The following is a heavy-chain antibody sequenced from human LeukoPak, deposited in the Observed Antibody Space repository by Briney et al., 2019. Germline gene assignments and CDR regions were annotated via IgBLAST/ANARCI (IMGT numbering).Heavy chain of an antibody. Sequence: SQTLSLTCTVSGGSISSGSYYWSCIRHPAGKGLEWIGRVYSSGSTDYNPSLKSRLSISVDTSKIQFSLRLSSVTVADTSVYYCARTPLRGATFFTSYPNWFDTWGQGTLVTVSS. CDR1: GGSISSGSYY. J-gene: IGHJ5*02. D-gene: IGHD3-10*01. CDR3: ARTPLRGATFFTSYPNWFDT. CDR2: VYSSGST. V-gene: IGHV4-61*02.